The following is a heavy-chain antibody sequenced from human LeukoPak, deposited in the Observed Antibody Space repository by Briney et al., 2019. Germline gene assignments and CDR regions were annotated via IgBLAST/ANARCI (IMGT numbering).Heavy chain of an antibody. CDR1: GYSISSGYY. Sequence: SETLSLTCTVSGYSISSGYYWGWIRQPPGEELEWIGSIYHSGSTYYNPSLKSRVTISVDTSKNQFSLKLSSVTAADTAVYYCARGNWGRGGYNWFDPWGRGTLVTVSS. D-gene: IGHD7-27*01. CDR2: IYHSGST. J-gene: IGHJ5*02. CDR3: ARGNWGRGGYNWFDP. V-gene: IGHV4-38-2*02.